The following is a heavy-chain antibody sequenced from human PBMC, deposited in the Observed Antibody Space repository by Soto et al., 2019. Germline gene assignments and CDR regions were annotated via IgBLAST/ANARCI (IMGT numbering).Heavy chain of an antibody. CDR3: ARGRYNSSWAYFDY. CDR1: DDSMGSDGYY. Sequence: SETRSLTCTVSDDSMGSDGYYWSWISKQTGMGLEWIGYIYYSGSTYYAPSLESRVTISVDRSKKQFSLNMTSVTAADSVVYYCARGRYNSSWAYFDYWGQGTLVTVSS. J-gene: IGHJ4*02. D-gene: IGHD6-6*01. V-gene: IGHV4-31*03. CDR2: IYYSGST.